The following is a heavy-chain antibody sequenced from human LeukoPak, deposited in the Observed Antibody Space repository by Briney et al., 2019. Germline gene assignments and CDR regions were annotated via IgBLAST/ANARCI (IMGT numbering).Heavy chain of an antibody. CDR3: ARGRESMVGYVVANHFDY. CDR1: GYTLTELS. Sequence: ASVKVSCKVSGYTLTELSMHWVRQAPGKGLEWMGGFDPEDGETIYAQKFQGRVTMTEDTSTDTAYMELSSLRSEDTAVYYCARGRESMVGYVVANHFDYWGQGTLVTVSS. V-gene: IGHV1-24*01. CDR2: FDPEDGET. D-gene: IGHD4/OR15-4a*01. J-gene: IGHJ4*02.